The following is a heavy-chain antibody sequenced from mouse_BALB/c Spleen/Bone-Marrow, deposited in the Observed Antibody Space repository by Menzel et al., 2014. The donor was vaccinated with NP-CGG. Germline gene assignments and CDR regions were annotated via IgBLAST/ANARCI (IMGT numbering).Heavy chain of an antibody. CDR1: GFTFTDYY. Sequence: EVQLVESGGGLVQPGGSLRLSCTTSGFTFTDYYMSWVRQPPGKALEWLAFIRNKAYGYTTEYSASVRGRFTISRDNSQSILYLQMNTLRAEDSATYYRARFPMDYWGQGTSVTVSS. CDR3: ARFPMDY. V-gene: IGHV7-3*02. CDR2: IRNKAYGYTT. J-gene: IGHJ4*01.